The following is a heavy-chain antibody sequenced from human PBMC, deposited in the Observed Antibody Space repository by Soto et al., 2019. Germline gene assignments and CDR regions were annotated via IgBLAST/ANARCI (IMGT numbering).Heavy chain of an antibody. CDR2: IYPIDSDT. J-gene: IGHJ4*02. CDR1: GYSFTSYW. CDR3: ARHAYTSGQRYFDS. D-gene: IGHD6-19*01. V-gene: IGHV5-51*01. Sequence: HGESLKISCEASGYSFTSYWIGWVRQMPGKGLEWMGIIYPIDSDTRYSPSVQGQVTISADTSISTAYLQCGSLTASDTARYYWARHAYTSGQRYFDSWAPGTLVTVSS.